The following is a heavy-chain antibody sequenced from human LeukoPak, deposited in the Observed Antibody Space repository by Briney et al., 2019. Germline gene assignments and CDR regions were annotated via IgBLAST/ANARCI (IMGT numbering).Heavy chain of an antibody. D-gene: IGHD6-6*01. V-gene: IGHV4-59*01. CDR2: IYYSGST. Sequence: PSETLSLTCTVSGGSISSYYWSWIRQPPGKGLEGIGYIYYSGSTNYNPSLKSRVPISVDTSKNQFSLKLSSVTAADTAVYYCASASSSSGGGPGYWGQGTLVTVSS. CDR3: ASASSSSGGGPGY. J-gene: IGHJ4*02. CDR1: GGSISSYY.